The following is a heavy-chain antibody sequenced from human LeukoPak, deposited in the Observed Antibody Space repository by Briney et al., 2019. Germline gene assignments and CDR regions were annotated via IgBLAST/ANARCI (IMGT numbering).Heavy chain of an antibody. Sequence: ASVKVSCKVSGYTLTELSMHWVRQAPGQGLEWMGIINPSGGSTSYAQKFQGRVTMTRDTSTSTVYMELSSLRSEDTAVYYCARDARPNSSGWYNWFDPWGQGTLVTVSS. D-gene: IGHD6-19*01. CDR3: ARDARPNSSGWYNWFDP. V-gene: IGHV1-46*01. J-gene: IGHJ5*02. CDR2: INPSGGST. CDR1: GYTLTELS.